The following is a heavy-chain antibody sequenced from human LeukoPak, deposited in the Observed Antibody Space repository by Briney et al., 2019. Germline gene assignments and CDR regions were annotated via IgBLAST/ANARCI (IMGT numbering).Heavy chain of an antibody. CDR3: AACSSSYYYYMDV. CDR1: GYTFTGYY. CDR2: INTNTGNP. Sequence: GASVKVSCKASGYTFTGYYMHWVRQAPGQGLEWMGWINTNTGNPTYAQGFTGRFVFSLDTSVSTAYLQISSLKAEDTAVYYCAACSSSYYYYMDVWGKGTTVTVSS. J-gene: IGHJ6*03. V-gene: IGHV7-4-1*02. D-gene: IGHD6-6*01.